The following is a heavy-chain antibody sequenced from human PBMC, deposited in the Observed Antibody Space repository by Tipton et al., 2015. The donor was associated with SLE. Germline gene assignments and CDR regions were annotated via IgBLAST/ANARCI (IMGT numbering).Heavy chain of an antibody. CDR3: ARHEYDFLD. V-gene: IGHV4-39*01. Sequence: TYYNPSLKSRVTISVDTSKNQFSLNLRSMTAADTAVYYCARHEYDFLDWGQGTLVTVSS. J-gene: IGHJ4*02. D-gene: IGHD3-3*01. CDR2: T.